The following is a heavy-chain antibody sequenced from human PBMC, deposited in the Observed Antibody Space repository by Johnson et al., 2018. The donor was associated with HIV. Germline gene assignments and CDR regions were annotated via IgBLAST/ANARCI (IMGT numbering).Heavy chain of an antibody. V-gene: IGHV3-20*04. CDR1: GFTFDDYG. CDR2: INWNGGST. CDR3: ARARAYNWNSQSTSDAFDI. D-gene: IGHD1-20*01. Sequence: EVQLVESGGGVVRPGGSLRLSCAASGFTFDDYGMSWVRQAPGKGLEWVSGINWNGGSTGYAASVKGRFTLSRYNAKNSLYLQMNSLRAEDTALYYCARARAYNWNSQSTSDAFDIWGQGTMVTVSS. J-gene: IGHJ3*02.